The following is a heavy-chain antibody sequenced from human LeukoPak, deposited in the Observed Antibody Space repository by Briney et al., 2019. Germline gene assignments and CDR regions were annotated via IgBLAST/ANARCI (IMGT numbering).Heavy chain of an antibody. Sequence: PSETLSLTCTVSGYSISSGYYWGWIRQPPGKGLEWIGSIYHGGSTYYNPSLKSRVTISVDTSKNQFSLKLSSVTAADTAVYYCARLSTVTTSFDYWGQGTLVTVSS. J-gene: IGHJ4*02. CDR2: IYHGGST. D-gene: IGHD4-17*01. CDR3: ARLSTVTTSFDY. V-gene: IGHV4-38-2*02. CDR1: GYSISSGYY.